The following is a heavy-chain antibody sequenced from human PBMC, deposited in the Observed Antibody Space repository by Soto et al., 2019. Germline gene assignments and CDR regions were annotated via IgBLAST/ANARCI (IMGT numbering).Heavy chain of an antibody. CDR3: ATDNPHNWNPSTSQYYYYYYGMDV. CDR1: GGSISSGSYY. J-gene: IGHJ6*02. V-gene: IGHV4-61*01. Sequence: PSETLSLTCTVSGGSISSGSYYWSWIRKPPGKRLEWIVYIYYSGSTNYNPSLKSRVTMTEDTSTDAAYMELSSLRSEDTAVYYCATDNPHNWNPSTSQYYYYYYGMDVWGQGTTVTVSS. CDR2: IYYSGST. D-gene: IGHD1-20*01.